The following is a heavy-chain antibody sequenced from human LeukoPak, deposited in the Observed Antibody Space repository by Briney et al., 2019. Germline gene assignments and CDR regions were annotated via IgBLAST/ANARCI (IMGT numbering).Heavy chain of an antibody. CDR1: GFTFSDYY. CDR2: ISSSGSTI. CDR3: AREPLYNWNGHGSFEI. J-gene: IGHJ3*02. V-gene: IGHV3-11*01. Sequence: GESLRLSCAASGFTFSDYYMSWIRQAPGKGLEWVSYISSSGSTIYYADSVKGRFTISRDNAKNSLYLQMNSLRVDDTAVYYCAREPLYNWNGHGSFEIWGQGTMVTVSS. D-gene: IGHD1-1*01.